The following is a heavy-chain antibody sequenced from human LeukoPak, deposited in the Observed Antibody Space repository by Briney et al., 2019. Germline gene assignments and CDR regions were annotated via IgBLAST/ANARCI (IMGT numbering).Heavy chain of an antibody. Sequence: GGSLRLSCAASAFTFGNYWMHWVRQAPGKGLVWVSRINSDGSSTTYAGSVKGRFTISRDNAKNTLYLQMNSLRAEDTPVYYCAGGGFALKVTGVGLYCFDPWGQGTLVTVSS. V-gene: IGHV3-74*03. CDR1: AFTFGNYW. CDR2: INSDGSST. J-gene: IGHJ5*02. CDR3: AGGGFALKVTGVGLYCFDP. D-gene: IGHD4-11*01.